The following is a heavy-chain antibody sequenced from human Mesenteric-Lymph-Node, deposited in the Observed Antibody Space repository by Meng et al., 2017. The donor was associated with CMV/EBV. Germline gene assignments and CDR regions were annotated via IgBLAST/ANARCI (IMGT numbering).Heavy chain of an antibody. D-gene: IGHD2-2*01. CDR2: SYHSGST. J-gene: IGHJ5*02. CDR1: GYSISSGYY. CDR3: GRGARSLVPAAMRVVWFDP. Sequence: SETLSLTCTVSGYSISSGYYWGWFRQPPGKVLEWSVSSYHSGSTSYNTSLKSRVTISVDTSKYQFSLKLSSVTAADTAVYYCGRGARSLVPAAMRVVWFDPWGQGTLVTVSS. V-gene: IGHV4-38-2*02.